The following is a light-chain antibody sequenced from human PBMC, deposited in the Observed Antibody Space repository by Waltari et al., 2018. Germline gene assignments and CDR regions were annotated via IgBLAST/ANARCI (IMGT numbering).Light chain of an antibody. CDR1: SSDVGGYNY. CDR2: EVS. J-gene: IGLJ2*01. V-gene: IGLV2-8*01. Sequence: QSALTQPPSASGSPGQSVPISCTGTSSDVGGYNYVSWYQQHPGKAPKLMIYEVSKPPSGVPDRLSGPKSGNPASLAVSGLQAEDEADYYCCSYAGSNNLVVFGGGTKLTVL. CDR3: CSYAGSNNLVV.